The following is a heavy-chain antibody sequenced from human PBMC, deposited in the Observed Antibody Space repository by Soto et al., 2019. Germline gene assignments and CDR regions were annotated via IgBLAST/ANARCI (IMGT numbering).Heavy chain of an antibody. J-gene: IGHJ3*02. CDR3: AKDPNGNYVGGFDM. CDR1: GFNFIPYA. Sequence: GGSLRLSCVGSGFNFIPYAMSWVLQAPGKGLDWVSGISSSGDRTYYADSVKGRFTISRDNSKNLLILEMYSLRSDDTALYYCAKDPNGNYVGGFDMRGPGTMVTVSS. D-gene: IGHD1-7*01. V-gene: IGHV3-23*01. CDR2: ISSSGDRT.